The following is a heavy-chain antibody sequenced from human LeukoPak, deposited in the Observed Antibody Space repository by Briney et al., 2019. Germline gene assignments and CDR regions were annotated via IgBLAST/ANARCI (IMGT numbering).Heavy chain of an antibody. Sequence: ASVKVSCKASGYTFTSYGISWVRQATGQGLEWMGWMNPNSGNTGYAQKFQGRVTITRNTSISTAYMELSSLRSEDTAVYYCARSENYYYYYMDVWGKGTTVTVSS. CDR1: GYTFTSYG. V-gene: IGHV1-8*03. J-gene: IGHJ6*03. CDR2: MNPNSGNT. CDR3: ARSENYYYYYMDV. D-gene: IGHD1-14*01.